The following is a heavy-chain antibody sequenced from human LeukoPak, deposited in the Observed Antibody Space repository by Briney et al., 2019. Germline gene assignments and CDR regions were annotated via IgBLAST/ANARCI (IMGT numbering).Heavy chain of an antibody. CDR3: TSLRSYSDAFDI. CDR2: IYPGDSDV. CDR1: GYSFTTNW. V-gene: IGHV5-51*01. J-gene: IGHJ3*02. Sequence: GESLKISCKGSGYSFTTNWIGWVRQLPGKGLEWMGIIYPGDSDVRYSPSFQGQVTISVDKSITTAYLQWSSLKASYTAMYYCTSLRSYSDAFDIWGQGTMVTVS. D-gene: IGHD2-21*01.